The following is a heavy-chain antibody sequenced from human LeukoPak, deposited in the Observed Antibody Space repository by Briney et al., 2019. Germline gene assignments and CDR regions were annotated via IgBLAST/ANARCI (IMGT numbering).Heavy chain of an antibody. CDR2: INPSGGST. J-gene: IGHJ4*02. V-gene: IGHV1-46*01. CDR3: ARDPRPSYDSSDYYYPGDY. CDR1: GYTFTSYY. D-gene: IGHD3-22*01. Sequence: VSVKVSCKASGYTFTSYYMHWVRQAPGQGLEWMAIINPSGGSTNYAQKFQGRVTMTRDTSTSTVYMELSSLRSEDTAVYYCARDPRPSYDSSDYYYPGDYWGQGTLVTVSS.